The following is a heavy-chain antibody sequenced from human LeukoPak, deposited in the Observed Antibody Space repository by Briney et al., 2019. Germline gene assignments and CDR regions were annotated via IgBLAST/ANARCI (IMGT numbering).Heavy chain of an antibody. V-gene: IGHV4-59*01. J-gene: IGHJ4*02. CDR1: GGSISSYY. D-gene: IGHD6-19*01. Sequence: SETLSLTCTVSGGSISSYYWSWIRQPPGKGLEWVGYIYYSGSTNYNPSLRSRVTISVDTSKNQFSLKLSSVTAADTAVYYCARGVTYSSGWYTYWGQGTLVTVSS. CDR3: ARGVTYSSGWYTY. CDR2: IYYSGST.